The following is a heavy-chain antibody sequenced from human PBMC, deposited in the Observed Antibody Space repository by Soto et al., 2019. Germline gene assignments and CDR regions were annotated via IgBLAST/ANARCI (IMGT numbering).Heavy chain of an antibody. D-gene: IGHD3-3*01. CDR1: GYTFTGYY. Sequence: ASVKVSCKASGYTFTGYYMHWVRQAPGQGLEWMGWINPNSGGTNYAQKFQGRVTMTRDTSISTAYMELSRLRSDDTAVYYCARDITIFGVVIIQGVDTWGQGTLVTVSS. CDR2: INPNSGGT. CDR3: ARDITIFGVVIIQGVDT. J-gene: IGHJ5*02. V-gene: IGHV1-2*02.